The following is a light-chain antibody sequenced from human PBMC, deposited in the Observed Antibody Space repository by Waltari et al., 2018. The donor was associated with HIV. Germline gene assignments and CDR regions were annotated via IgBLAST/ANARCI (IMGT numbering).Light chain of an antibody. CDR1: ESLNSH. J-gene: IGKJ2*01. CDR2: GAS. Sequence: VMTQSPATISTSRVAAAPLSCRASESLNSHLAWYQHKPGQAPRLLIYGASTRAAGVPARFSGSGSGTEFSLTISSLQSEDFAIYYCQQYNNWPPYTFGQGTRLEIK. V-gene: IGKV3-15*01. CDR3: QQYNNWPPYT.